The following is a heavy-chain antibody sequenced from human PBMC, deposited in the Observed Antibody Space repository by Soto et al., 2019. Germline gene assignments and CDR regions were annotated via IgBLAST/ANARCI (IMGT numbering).Heavy chain of an antibody. Sequence: SETLSLTCAVYGGSFSGFYWSWIRQTPGKGLEWIGEINHSGSTNYNPSLKSRVTISVDTSKNQFSLKLTSVTAADTALYYCAGSWNYYYGMDVWGQGTTVTVSS. D-gene: IGHD3-10*01. J-gene: IGHJ6*02. V-gene: IGHV4-34*01. CDR1: GGSFSGFY. CDR2: INHSGST. CDR3: AGSWNYYYGMDV.